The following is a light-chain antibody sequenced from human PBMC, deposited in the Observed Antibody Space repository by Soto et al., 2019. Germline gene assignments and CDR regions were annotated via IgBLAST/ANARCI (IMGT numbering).Light chain of an antibody. Sequence: ELVLTQSPGTLSLSPGDRATLSCRASQGLDSNELVWYQQKPGQAPRLLISGASSRATGIPDRFSGSGSGTDFTLTISRLEPEDSAVYYCQHYGFSPEVTFGGGTKVEI. J-gene: IGKJ4*01. V-gene: IGKV3-20*01. CDR3: QHYGFSPEVT. CDR2: GAS. CDR1: QGLDSNE.